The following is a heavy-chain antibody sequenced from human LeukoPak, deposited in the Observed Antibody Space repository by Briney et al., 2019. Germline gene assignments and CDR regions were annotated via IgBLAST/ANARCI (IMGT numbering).Heavy chain of an antibody. CDR2: FDPEDGET. V-gene: IGHV1-24*01. J-gene: IGHJ6*03. CDR1: GYTLTELS. D-gene: IGHD2-15*01. CDR3: ATGDINTLPDWYYFYMDV. Sequence: ASVKVSCKVSGYTLTELSIHWVRQAPGKGLEWMGGFDPEDGETIYAQKFQGRVTMTEDTSTDTAYMELSSLRSEDTAVYYCATGDINTLPDWYYFYMDVWGKGTTVTVSS.